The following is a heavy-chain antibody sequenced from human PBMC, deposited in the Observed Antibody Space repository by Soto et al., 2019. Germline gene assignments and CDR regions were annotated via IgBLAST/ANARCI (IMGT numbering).Heavy chain of an antibody. CDR3: ARDSNPFGVVIRSPEKQKYGMDV. D-gene: IGHD3-3*01. J-gene: IGHJ6*02. CDR1: NYPFTSYG. V-gene: IGHV1-18*01. CDR2: ISSYNNNG. Sequence: ASVKVSCKASNYPFTSYGFAWVRQAPGHGLQWLGRISSYNNNGDYAQEFQGRITMTTDTSTTTAVMELRSLTSDDTGVYYCARDSNPFGVVIRSPEKQKYGMDVWGQGTTVTV.